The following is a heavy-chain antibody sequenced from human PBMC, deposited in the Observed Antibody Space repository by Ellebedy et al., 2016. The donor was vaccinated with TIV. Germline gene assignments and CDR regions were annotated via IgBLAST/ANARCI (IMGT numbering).Heavy chain of an antibody. CDR3: ARGGHYYDSSGYLNMAFDI. D-gene: IGHD3-22*01. Sequence: ASVKVSCKASGYTFTSYDINWVRQATGQGLEWMGWINPNSGNTGYAQKFQGRVTMTRNTSITTAYMELSSLRSEDTAVYYCARGGHYYDSSGYLNMAFDIWGQGTMVTVSS. CDR1: GYTFTSYD. CDR2: INPNSGNT. J-gene: IGHJ3*02. V-gene: IGHV1-8*01.